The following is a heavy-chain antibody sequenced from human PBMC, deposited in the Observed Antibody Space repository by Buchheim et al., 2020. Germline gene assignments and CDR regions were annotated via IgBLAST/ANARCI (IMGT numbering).Heavy chain of an antibody. J-gene: IGHJ4*02. V-gene: IGHV3-7*01. CDR1: GFTFSSYW. D-gene: IGHD3-10*01. CDR2: IKQDGSEK. Sequence: EVQLVESGGGLVQPGGSLRLSCAASGFTFSSYWMSWVRQAPGKGLEWVANIKQDGSEKYYVDSVKGRFTISRDNAKNSLYLQMNSLRAEDTAVYYCARDRVQLLWFRELLYEKAEFDYWGQGTL. CDR3: ARDRVQLLWFRELLYEKAEFDY.